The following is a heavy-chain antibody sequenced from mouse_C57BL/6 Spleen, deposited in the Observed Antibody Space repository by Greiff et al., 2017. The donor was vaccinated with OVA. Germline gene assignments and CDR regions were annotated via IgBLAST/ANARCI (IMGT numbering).Heavy chain of an antibody. V-gene: IGHV1-69*01. D-gene: IGHD1-1*01. Sequence: VQLQQPGAELVMPGASVKLSCKASGYTFTSYWMHWVKQRPGQGLEWIGEIDPSDSYTNYNQKFKGKSTLTVDKSSSTAYMQLSSLTSEDSAVYYCARREGYYGRGGFDYWGQGTTLTVSS. CDR1: GYTFTSYW. J-gene: IGHJ2*01. CDR2: IDPSDSYT. CDR3: ARREGYYGRGGFDY.